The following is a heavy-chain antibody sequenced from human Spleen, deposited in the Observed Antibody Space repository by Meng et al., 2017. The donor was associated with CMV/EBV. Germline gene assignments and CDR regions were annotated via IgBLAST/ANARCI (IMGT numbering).Heavy chain of an antibody. D-gene: IGHD1-26*01. J-gene: IGHJ3*01. CDR3: AKNLGDCTSINCRGDVFDL. CDR2: IRRDGSQE. CDR1: GFAFSISA. V-gene: IGHV3-30*02. Sequence: GESLKISCAASGFAFSISAMHWVRQGPGKGPEWVALIRRDGSQEYHADSVKGRFTISRDNSKNTLYLQMNNLRAEDTALYYCAKNLGDCTSINCRGDVFDLWGQGTMVTVSS.